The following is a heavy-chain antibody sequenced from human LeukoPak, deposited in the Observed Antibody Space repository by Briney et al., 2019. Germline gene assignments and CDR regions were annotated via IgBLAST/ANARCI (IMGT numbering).Heavy chain of an antibody. CDR3: ARDKPPYYYDSSGYHYFDY. Sequence: GGSLRLSCAASGFTFSSYSMNWVRQAPGKGLEWVSYISSSSSTIYYADSVKGRFTISRDNAKNSLYLQMSSLRAEDTAVYYCARDKPPYYYDSSGYHYFDYWGQGTLVTVSS. J-gene: IGHJ4*02. V-gene: IGHV3-48*01. CDR1: GFTFSSYS. CDR2: ISSSSSTI. D-gene: IGHD3-22*01.